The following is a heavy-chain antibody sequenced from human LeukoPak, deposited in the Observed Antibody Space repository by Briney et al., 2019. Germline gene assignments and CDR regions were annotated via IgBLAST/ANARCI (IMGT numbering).Heavy chain of an antibody. V-gene: IGHV1-2*02. CDR3: ARDLKARSVTMVREINYYYYMDV. D-gene: IGHD3-10*01. J-gene: IGHJ6*03. CDR2: INPNSGGT. Sequence: RASVKVSCKASGYTFTGYYMHWVRQAPGQGLEWMGWINPNSGGTNYAQKFQGRVTMTRDTSISTAYMELSRLRSDDTAVYYCARDLKARSVTMVREINYYYYMDVWGKGTTVTVSS. CDR1: GYTFTGYY.